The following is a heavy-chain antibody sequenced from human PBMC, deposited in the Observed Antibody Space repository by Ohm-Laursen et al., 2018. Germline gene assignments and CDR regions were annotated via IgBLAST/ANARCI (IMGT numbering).Heavy chain of an antibody. CDR3: ARLPDHSGWPFDY. CDR1: DAAFRRDY. CDR2: IHYDGRT. Sequence: TLSLTCIVSDAAFRRDYWTWIRQFPGREMEWIGYIHYDGRTVYNPSLRSRLTMSIDTSKKQFSLRLTSATAADTAIYYCARLPDHSGWPFDYWGQGTLVNVSS. D-gene: IGHD6-19*01. J-gene: IGHJ4*02. V-gene: IGHV4-59*12.